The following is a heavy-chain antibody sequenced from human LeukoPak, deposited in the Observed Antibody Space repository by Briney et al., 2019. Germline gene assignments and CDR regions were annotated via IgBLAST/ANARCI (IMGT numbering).Heavy chain of an antibody. D-gene: IGHD6-19*01. J-gene: IGHJ4*02. CDR1: GDSVSSNSAA. CDR3: AREGGHSSGWYNYYFDY. Sequence: SQTLSLTCAISGDSVSSNSAAWNWIRQSPSRGLEWLGRTYYRSKWYNDYAVSVKSRITINPDTSKNQFSLQLNSVTPEDTAVYYCAREGGHSSGWYNYYFDYWGQGTLVTVSS. CDR2: TYYRSKWYN. V-gene: IGHV6-1*01.